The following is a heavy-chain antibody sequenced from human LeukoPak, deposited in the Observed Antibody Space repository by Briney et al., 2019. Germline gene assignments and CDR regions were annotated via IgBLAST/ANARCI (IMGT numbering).Heavy chain of an antibody. CDR2: ISPGSSTI. D-gene: IGHD2-8*01. V-gene: IGHV3-48*01. CDR1: GFAFSTYS. CDR3: ATQAWRTHGAGGYHDDC. J-gene: IGHJ4*01. Sequence: GGSLRLSCAASGFAFSTYSMIWVRQAPGKGLEWVSYISPGSSTIYYADFAKGRFTISRDDGEKSLYLQMNPLRAEDTAVYYCATQAWRTHGAGGYHDDCWGHGTLVTVSS.